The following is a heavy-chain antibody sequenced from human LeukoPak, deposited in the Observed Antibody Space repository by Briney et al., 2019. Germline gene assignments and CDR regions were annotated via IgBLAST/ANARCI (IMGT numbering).Heavy chain of an antibody. CDR3: ALVLTHLRPPYYFDY. D-gene: IGHD2/OR15-2a*01. CDR1: GGAISSYY. Sequence: SETLSLPCTVSGGAISSYYWSWIRQPPGKGLEWIGYIYYSGSTNYNPSLKSRVTIPVDTSKNQFSLKLSSVTAADTAVYHCALVLTHLRPPYYFDYWPQGPLVTVPS. V-gene: IGHV4-59*01. J-gene: IGHJ4*02. CDR2: IYYSGST.